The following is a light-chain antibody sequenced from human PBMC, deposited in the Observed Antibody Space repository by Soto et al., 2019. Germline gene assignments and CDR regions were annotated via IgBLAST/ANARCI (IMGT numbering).Light chain of an antibody. J-gene: IGKJ1*01. CDR2: GAS. Sequence: EIVMTQSPATLSVSPGERATLSCRASQGVSSNLAWYQQKPGQAPRLLIYGASTRATGIPARFSGSGSGTKFTLTISSLQSEDFAVYYCQQYNNWPPWTFGQGTKVEIK. CDR1: QGVSSN. CDR3: QQYNNWPPWT. V-gene: IGKV3-15*01.